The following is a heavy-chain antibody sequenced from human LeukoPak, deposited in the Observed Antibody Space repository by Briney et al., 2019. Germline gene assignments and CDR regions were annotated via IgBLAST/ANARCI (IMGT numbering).Heavy chain of an antibody. CDR1: GGSISSSNW. J-gene: IGHJ6*03. CDR3: ARSHSSSSYYYYMDV. Sequence: SETLSLTCAVSGGSISSSNWWSWVRQPPGKGLEWIGEIYHSGSTNYNPSLKSRVTISVDTSKNQFSLKLSSVTAADTAVYYCARSHSSSSYYYYMDVWGKGTTVTISS. V-gene: IGHV4-4*02. CDR2: IYHSGST. D-gene: IGHD6-6*01.